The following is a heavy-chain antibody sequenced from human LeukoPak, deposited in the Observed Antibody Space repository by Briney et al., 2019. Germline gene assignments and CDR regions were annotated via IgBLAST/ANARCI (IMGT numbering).Heavy chain of an antibody. D-gene: IGHD2-21*02. CDR3: ARDRVATAVRNHFQY. J-gene: IGHJ4*02. V-gene: IGHV1-2*02. CDR1: GYSFSDFY. CDR2: INPNSGGS. Sequence: ASVKVSCKSSGYSFSDFYIHWVRQAPGQGLEYMGWINPNSGGSNSAQKFHGRVTLSRDTSTNTAYMELSRLRSDDTAVYFCARDRVATAVRNHFQYWGQGTLVTVSS.